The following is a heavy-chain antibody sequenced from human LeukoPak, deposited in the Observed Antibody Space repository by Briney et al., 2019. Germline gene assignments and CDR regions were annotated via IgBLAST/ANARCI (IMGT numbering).Heavy chain of an antibody. Sequence: SETLTLTCTVSGGFMSSYYWSWIRQPAGKGLEWIGRIYTSGSTNYNPSLKSRVTMSVDTSKNQFSLKLSSVTAADTAVYYCARSYCGGDCWVDAFDIWGQGTMVTVSS. CDR2: IYTSGST. J-gene: IGHJ3*02. D-gene: IGHD2-21*02. V-gene: IGHV4-4*07. CDR1: GGFMSSYY. CDR3: ARSYCGGDCWVDAFDI.